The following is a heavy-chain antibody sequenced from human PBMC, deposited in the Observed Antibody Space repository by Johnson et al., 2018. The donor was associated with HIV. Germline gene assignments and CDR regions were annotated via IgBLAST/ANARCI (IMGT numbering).Heavy chain of an antibody. CDR1: GFSFTRCD. CDR3: ARELNSGNYDPWFERWESGAFDV. Sequence: VQLVESGGGVVQPGGSLRLSCAASGFSFTRCDMHWVRQAPGKGLEWVGRIKSKTDGSDKYYVDAVKGRLIISRDNVNNSVYLQMNSLRGEDTAVYYCARELNSGNYDPWFERWESGAFDVWGQGTLVTVSS. D-gene: IGHD1-26*01. CDR2: IKSKTDGSDK. J-gene: IGHJ3*01. V-gene: IGHV3-7*03.